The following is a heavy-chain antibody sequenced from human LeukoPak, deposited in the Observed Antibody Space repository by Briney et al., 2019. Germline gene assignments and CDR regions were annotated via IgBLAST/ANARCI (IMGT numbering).Heavy chain of an antibody. J-gene: IGHJ4*02. D-gene: IGHD3-22*01. CDR2: IYYSGST. CDR1: GGSISSYY. Sequence: SETLSLTCTVSGGSISSYYWSWIRQPPGKGLEWIGYIYYSGSTNYNPSLKSRVTISEDTSKNQISLKLSSVTAADTAVYYCARVRGYYDSSGYDYWGQGTLVTVSS. CDR3: ARVRGYYDSSGYDY. V-gene: IGHV4-59*01.